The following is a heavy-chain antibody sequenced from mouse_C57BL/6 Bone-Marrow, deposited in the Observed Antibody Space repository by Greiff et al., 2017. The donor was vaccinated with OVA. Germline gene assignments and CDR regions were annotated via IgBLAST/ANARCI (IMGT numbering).Heavy chain of an antibody. D-gene: IGHD1-1*01. J-gene: IGHJ1*03. Sequence: VQLKQSGPELVKPGASVKISCKASGYAFSSSWMNWVKQRPGKGLEWIGRIYPGDGDTNYNGKFKGKATLTADKSSSTAYMQLSSLTSEDSAVYFCARYYYGSSFYWYFDVWGTGTTVTVSS. CDR3: ARYYYGSSFYWYFDV. V-gene: IGHV1-82*01. CDR2: IYPGDGDT. CDR1: GYAFSSSW.